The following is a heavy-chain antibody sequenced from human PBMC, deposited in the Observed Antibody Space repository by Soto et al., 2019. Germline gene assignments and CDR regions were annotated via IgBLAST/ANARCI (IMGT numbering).Heavy chain of an antibody. CDR3: ARVREVYYYYYYGMDV. J-gene: IGHJ6*02. CDR1: GGSISSSSYY. Sequence: SETLSLTCTVSGGSISSSSYYWGWIRQPPGKGLERIGSIYYSGSTYYNPSLKSRVTISVDTSKNQFSLKLSSVTAADTAVYYCARVREVYYYYYYGMDVWGQGTTVTVSS. V-gene: IGHV4-39*07. D-gene: IGHD3-10*01. CDR2: IYYSGST.